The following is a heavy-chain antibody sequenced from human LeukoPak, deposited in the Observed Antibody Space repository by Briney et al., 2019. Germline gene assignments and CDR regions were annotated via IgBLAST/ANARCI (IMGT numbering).Heavy chain of an antibody. CDR1: GFTFSSYW. J-gene: IGHJ4*02. Sequence: GGSLRLSCAASGFTFSSYWMSWVRQAPGKGLEWVANIKQDGSEKYYVDSVKGRFTISRDNAKNSLYLQMNSLRAEDTAVYYCARDLNANSGSSYPSYWGQGTLVTVSS. V-gene: IGHV3-7*01. D-gene: IGHD1-26*01. CDR3: ARDLNANSGSSYPSY. CDR2: IKQDGSEK.